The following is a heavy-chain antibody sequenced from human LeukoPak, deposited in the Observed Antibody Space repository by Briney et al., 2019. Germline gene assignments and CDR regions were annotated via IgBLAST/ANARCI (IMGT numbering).Heavy chain of an antibody. V-gene: IGHV3-23*01. J-gene: IGHJ4*02. CDR2: ISGSGGNT. D-gene: IGHD6-19*01. CDR1: GFTVSSNY. Sequence: PGGSLRLSCAASGFTVSSNYMSWVRQAPGKGLEWVSTISGSGGNTYYADSVKGRFTISRDNSKNTLYLQMNSLRAEDTAVYYCAKGEQWQQTPFDYWGQGTLVTVSS. CDR3: AKGEQWQQTPFDY.